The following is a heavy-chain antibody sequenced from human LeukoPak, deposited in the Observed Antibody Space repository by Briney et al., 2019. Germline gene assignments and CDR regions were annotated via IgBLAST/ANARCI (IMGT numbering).Heavy chain of an antibody. Sequence: SETLSLTCTVSGGSISSSSYYWGWIRQPPGKGLEWIGSIYHSGSTYYNPSLKSRVTISVDTSKNQFSLKLSSVTAADTAVYYCARVGLSVRREVDYWGQGTLVTVSS. CDR1: GGSISSSSYY. CDR2: IYHSGST. D-gene: IGHD3-16*02. V-gene: IGHV4-39*07. J-gene: IGHJ4*02. CDR3: ARVGLSVRREVDY.